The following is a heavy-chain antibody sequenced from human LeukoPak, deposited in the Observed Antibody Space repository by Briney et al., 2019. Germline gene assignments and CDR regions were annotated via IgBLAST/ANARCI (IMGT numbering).Heavy chain of an antibody. CDR2: ISYDGSNK. CDR3: AKDSSGWGPCYYFDY. CDR1: GFTFSSYG. Sequence: PGGSLRLSCAASGFTFSSYGMHWVRQAPGKGLEWVAVISYDGSNKYYADSVKGRFTISRDNSKNTLYLQMNSLRAEDTAVYYCAKDSSGWGPCYYFDYWGQGTLVTVSS. D-gene: IGHD6-19*01. J-gene: IGHJ4*02. V-gene: IGHV3-30*18.